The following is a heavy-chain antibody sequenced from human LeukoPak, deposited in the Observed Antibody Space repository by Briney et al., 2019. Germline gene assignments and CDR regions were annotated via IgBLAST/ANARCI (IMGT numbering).Heavy chain of an antibody. CDR1: SGSISTYY. J-gene: IGHJ5*02. Sequence: PSETLSLTCTVASGSISTYYWSWIRQSPGKGLEWIGYVYNRGSTNYNPSLESRVTISIDMSKNQFSLKRSSVTAADSAVYYCARTPAVVMYNWFDTWGQGTLVTVSS. V-gene: IGHV4-4*08. CDR2: VYNRGST. D-gene: IGHD4-23*01. CDR3: ARTPAVVMYNWFDT.